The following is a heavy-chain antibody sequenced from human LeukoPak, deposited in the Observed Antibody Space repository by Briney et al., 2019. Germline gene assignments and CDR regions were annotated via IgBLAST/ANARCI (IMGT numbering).Heavy chain of an antibody. V-gene: IGHV4-61*01. CDR1: GGSVSSDSYY. Sequence: SETLSLTCTVSGGSVSSDSYYWTWIRQPPGKGLEWIGYVYYSGKTNYNPTLKSRVTISVDTSKNQFSLRLNSVTAADTALYYCVRETATSYYDSAGYYRQTEVFDVWGQGTKVTVSS. J-gene: IGHJ3*01. CDR2: VYYSGKT. D-gene: IGHD3-22*01. CDR3: VRETATSYYDSAGYYRQTEVFDV.